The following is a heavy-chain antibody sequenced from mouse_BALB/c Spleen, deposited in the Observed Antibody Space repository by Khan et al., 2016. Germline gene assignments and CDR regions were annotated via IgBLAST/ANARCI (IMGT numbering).Heavy chain of an antibody. CDR3: ARSYYGYDAMDY. CDR2: IFPGSGIT. J-gene: IGHJ4*01. V-gene: IGHV1-77*01. D-gene: IGHD1-2*01. CDR1: GYTFTDYY. Sequence: VELVESGTELPRPGASVKLSCKASGYTFTDYYLHWVKQRTGQGLEWIGEIFPGSGITYYNEKFKGKAALTADTSSSTAYMQLSSLTSEGSAVYFCARSYYGYDAMDYWGHGASVTVSS.